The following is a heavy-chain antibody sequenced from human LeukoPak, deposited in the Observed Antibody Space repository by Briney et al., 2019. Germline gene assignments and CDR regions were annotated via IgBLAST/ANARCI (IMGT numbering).Heavy chain of an antibody. Sequence: SQTLSLTCTVSGGSIRSYYWSWIRQPPGKGLEWSGNIYYSGSTNYNPSLKSRVTISVDTSKNQFSLKLSSVTAADTAVYHCARRMYYYYGMDVWGQGTTVTVSS. CDR3: ARRMYYYYGMDV. J-gene: IGHJ6*02. CDR2: IYYSGST. V-gene: IGHV4-59*01. CDR1: GGSIRSYY.